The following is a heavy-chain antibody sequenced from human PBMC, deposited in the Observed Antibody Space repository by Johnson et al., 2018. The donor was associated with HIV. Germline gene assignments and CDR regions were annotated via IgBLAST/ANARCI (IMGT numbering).Heavy chain of an antibody. D-gene: IGHD3-3*01. Sequence: QVQLVESGGGLVKPGGSLRLSCAASGFTFSDYYMSWIRQAPGKGLEWVSYISSSGSTIYYADSVKGRFTISRDNAKNSLYLQMNSLRAGDTAVYYCARVITIFRVAPRYAFDIWGQGTMVTVSS. CDR2: ISSSGSTI. J-gene: IGHJ3*02. V-gene: IGHV3-11*04. CDR3: ARVITIFRVAPRYAFDI. CDR1: GFTFSDYY.